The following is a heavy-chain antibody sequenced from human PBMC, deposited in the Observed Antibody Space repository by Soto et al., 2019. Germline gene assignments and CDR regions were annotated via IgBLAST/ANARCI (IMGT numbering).Heavy chain of an antibody. CDR3: VRDLDGSGSYYTDF. CDR1: GYTFTTCG. D-gene: IGHD3-10*01. Sequence: QVQLVQSGTEVKKPGASVKVSCKASGYTFTTCGISWVRQAPGQGLEWMGWISTYNGNTNYAQKLQGRVTMTTDTSTSTAYMDLRSLRSDDTAVYYCVRDLDGSGSYYTDFWGQGTLVYVSS. V-gene: IGHV1-18*01. CDR2: ISTYNGNT. J-gene: IGHJ4*02.